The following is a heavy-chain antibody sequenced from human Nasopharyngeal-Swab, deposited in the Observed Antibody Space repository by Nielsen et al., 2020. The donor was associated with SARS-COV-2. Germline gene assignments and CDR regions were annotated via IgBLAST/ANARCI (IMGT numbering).Heavy chain of an antibody. V-gene: IGHV1-18*04. CDR1: GYNFISYG. CDR2: ISTYSGNT. J-gene: IGHJ4*02. CDR3: TRHFDIVTGYEFFFDY. D-gene: IGHD3-9*01. Sequence: ASVKVSCKASGYNFISYGVTWVLQAPGQGLEWMGWISTYSGNTDYAQKFQGRVTMTTDKSTRTVYMELRSLRSDDTAVYYCTRHFDIVTGYEFFFDYWGQGTLVTVSS.